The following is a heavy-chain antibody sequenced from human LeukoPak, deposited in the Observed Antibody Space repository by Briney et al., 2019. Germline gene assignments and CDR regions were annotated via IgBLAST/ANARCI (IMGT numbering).Heavy chain of an antibody. V-gene: IGHV4-59*08. CDR2: IYYSGST. J-gene: IGHJ2*01. D-gene: IGHD3-9*01. CDR1: GGSISSYY. Sequence: SETLSLTCTVSGGSISSYYWSWIRQPPGKGLEWIGYIYYSGSTNYNPSLKSRVTISVDTSKNQFSLKLSSVTAADTAVYYCARLTYYDILTGYHYWYFDLWGRGTLVTVSS. CDR3: ARLTYYDILTGYHYWYFDL.